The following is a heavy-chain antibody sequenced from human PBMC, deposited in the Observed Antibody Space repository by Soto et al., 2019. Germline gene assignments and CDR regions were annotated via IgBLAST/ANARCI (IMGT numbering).Heavy chain of an antibody. CDR1: GYTFTSYY. CDR3: AHSGYDYYHYGMDV. CDR2: INPSSGST. V-gene: IGHV1-46*01. J-gene: IGHJ6*02. D-gene: IGHD5-12*01. Sequence: ASVKVSCKASGYTFTSYYMHWVRQAPGQGLEWMGIINPSSGSTSYAQKFQGRVTMTRDTSTSTVYLELSSLRSEDTAVYYCAHSGYDYYHYGMDVWGQGTTVTVSS.